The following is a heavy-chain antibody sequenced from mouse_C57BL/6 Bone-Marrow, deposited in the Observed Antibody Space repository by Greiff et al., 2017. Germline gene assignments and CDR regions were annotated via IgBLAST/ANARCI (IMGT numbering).Heavy chain of an antibody. CDR3: ARFIGDY. V-gene: IGHV3-6*01. J-gene: IGHJ2*01. CDR2: ISYDGSN. D-gene: IGHD1-1*01. CDR1: GYSITSGYY. Sequence: EVQLVESGPGLVKPSQSLSLTCSVTGYSITSGYYWNWIRQFPGNKLEWMGYISYDGSNNYNPSLKNRISITRDTSKNQFFLKLNSVTTEDTATYYCARFIGDYWGQGTTLTVSS.